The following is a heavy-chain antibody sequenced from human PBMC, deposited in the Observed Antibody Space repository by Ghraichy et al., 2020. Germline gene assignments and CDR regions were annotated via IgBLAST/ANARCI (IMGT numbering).Heavy chain of an antibody. J-gene: IGHJ4*01. V-gene: IGHV3-15*01. CDR2: IKSRADGGTT. CDR3: VTEEHWNM. Sequence: GGSLRLSCAVSGFVFRHQWMSWVRQAPGKGLEWVGRIKSRADGGTTDYVAPVKGRFTISRDDSKSMLYLQMSSLKTEDTAIYFCVTEEHWNMWGRGTLVTVFS. CDR1: GFVFRHQW. D-gene: IGHD1-1*01.